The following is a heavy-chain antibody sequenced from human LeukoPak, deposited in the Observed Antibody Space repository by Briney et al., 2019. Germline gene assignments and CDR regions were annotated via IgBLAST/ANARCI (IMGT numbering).Heavy chain of an antibody. CDR3: ARDLPIAAADPWGY. V-gene: IGHV1-2*02. CDR1: GYTFTGYY. D-gene: IGHD6-13*01. CDR2: INPNSGGT. J-gene: IGHJ4*02. Sequence: SVKVSCKASGYTFTGYYMHWVRQAPGQGLEWMGWINPNSGGTNYAQKFQGRVTMTRDTSISTAYMELSRLRSDDTAMYYCARDLPIAAADPWGYWGQGTLVTVSS.